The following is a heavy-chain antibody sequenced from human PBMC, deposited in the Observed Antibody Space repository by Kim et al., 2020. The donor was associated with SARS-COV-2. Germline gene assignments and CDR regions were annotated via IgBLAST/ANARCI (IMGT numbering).Heavy chain of an antibody. J-gene: IGHJ4*02. Sequence: GGSLRLSCAASGFTFDDYAMHWVRQAPGKGLEWVSGISWNSGSIGYADSVKGRFTISRDNAKNSLYLQMNSLRAEDTALYYCAKGGRPFDYWGQGTLFT. V-gene: IGHV3-9*01. CDR1: GFTFDDYA. D-gene: IGHD1-26*01. CDR3: AKGGRPFDY. CDR2: ISWNSGSI.